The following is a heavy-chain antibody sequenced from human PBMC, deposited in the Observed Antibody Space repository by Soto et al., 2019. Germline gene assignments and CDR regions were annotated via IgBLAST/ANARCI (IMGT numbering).Heavy chain of an antibody. CDR2: INPSGGST. CDR3: ARAWGGDFDY. V-gene: IGHV1-46*01. J-gene: IGHJ4*02. D-gene: IGHD7-27*01. CDR1: GYPLTNYY. Sequence: QAQLVESGAEVQKPGASVKASGKASGYPLTNYYMYWVRQSPGQVLEWLGIINPSGGSTSYAQKFQGRVTMTRDTATRTVYMELSSLRAEDTDVYYCARAWGGDFDYWDQGTLVTVSS.